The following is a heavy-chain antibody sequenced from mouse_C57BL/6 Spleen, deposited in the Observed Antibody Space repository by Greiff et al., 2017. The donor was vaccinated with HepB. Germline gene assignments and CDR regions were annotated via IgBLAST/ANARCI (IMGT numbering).Heavy chain of an antibody. CDR3: ARWGFSMDY. V-gene: IGHV1-52*01. Sequence: QVQLQQPGAELVRPGSSVKLSCKASGYTFTSYWMHWVKQRPIQGLEWIGNIDPSDSETHYNQKFKDKATLTVDKSSSTAYMQLSSLTSEDSVVYYCARWGFSMDYWGQGTSVTVSS. CDR1: GYTFTSYW. CDR2: IDPSDSET. J-gene: IGHJ4*01.